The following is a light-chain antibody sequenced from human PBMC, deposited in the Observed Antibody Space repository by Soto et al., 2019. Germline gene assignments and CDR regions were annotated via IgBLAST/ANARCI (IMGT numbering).Light chain of an antibody. CDR2: GAS. Sequence: DIQMTQSPSSLSASVGDRVTIACRASQSISTYLNWYQQKPGKAPKLLIYGASSLQSGVPSRFSGSGSGTDFTLTISSLQPEDFAIYYCQQTYNTRTFGPGTKVDIK. V-gene: IGKV1-39*01. CDR1: QSISTY. J-gene: IGKJ1*01. CDR3: QQTYNTRT.